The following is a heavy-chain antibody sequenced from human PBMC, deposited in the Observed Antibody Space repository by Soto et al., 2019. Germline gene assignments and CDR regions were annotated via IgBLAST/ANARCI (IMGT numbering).Heavy chain of an antibody. Sequence: PGESLKVSCKASGYTFTTDWIGWVRQMPGKGLEWMAIIYPGDSDTRYRPSFQGQVTISADKSTSTAYLRFSSLKASDTAMYYCARRKDGDRIYFDFWARGPLFTVPS. J-gene: IGHJ4*02. CDR3: ARRKDGDRIYFDF. CDR2: IYPGDSDT. CDR1: GYTFTTDW. V-gene: IGHV5-51*01.